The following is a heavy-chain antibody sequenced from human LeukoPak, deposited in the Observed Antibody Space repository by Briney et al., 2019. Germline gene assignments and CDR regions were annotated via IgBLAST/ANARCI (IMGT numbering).Heavy chain of an antibody. J-gene: IGHJ5*02. CDR3: AKVSDYYGSGSYYNPPRFDP. CDR2: ISGIGGST. V-gene: IGHV3-23*01. D-gene: IGHD3-10*01. CDR1: GFTFSSYA. Sequence: GGSLRPSCAASGFTFSSYAMSWVRQAPGKGLEWVSAISGIGGSTYYADSVKGRFTISRDNSKNTLYLQMNSLRAEDTAVYYCAKVSDYYGSGSYYNPPRFDPWGQGTLVTVSS.